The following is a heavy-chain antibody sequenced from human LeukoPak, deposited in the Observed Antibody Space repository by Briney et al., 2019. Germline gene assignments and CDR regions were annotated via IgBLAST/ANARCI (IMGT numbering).Heavy chain of an antibody. J-gene: IGHJ4*02. V-gene: IGHV3-23*01. CDR3: AKVPYDILTGYYPWGFDY. Sequence: PGGSLRLSCAASGFTFSSYAMNWVRQAPGKGLEWVSAISGSGGSTYYADSVKGRFTISRDNSKNTLYLQMNSLRAEDTAVYYCAKVPYDILTGYYPWGFDYWGQGTLVTVSS. CDR1: GFTFSSYA. D-gene: IGHD3-9*01. CDR2: ISGSGGST.